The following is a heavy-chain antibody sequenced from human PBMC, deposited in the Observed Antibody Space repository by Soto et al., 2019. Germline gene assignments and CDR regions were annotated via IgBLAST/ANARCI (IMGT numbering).Heavy chain of an antibody. J-gene: IGHJ4*02. CDR2: ISHDGSDK. D-gene: IGHD2-2*02. V-gene: IGHV3-30*18. CDR3: PKSPDFFCSRANCYRYYFDY. CDR1: GFHFGDFG. Sequence: GGSLRFSCAASGFHFGDFGMHWLRQAPGKGLEWVSLISHDGSDKFYADSVKARFTISRDNSKNTLYLQMSGLRGDDTAVYYCPKSPDFFCSRANCYRYYFDYWNQGTLVTVSS.